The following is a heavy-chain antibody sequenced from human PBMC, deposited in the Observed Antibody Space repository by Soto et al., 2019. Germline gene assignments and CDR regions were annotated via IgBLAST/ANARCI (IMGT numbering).Heavy chain of an antibody. CDR2: ISYDGSNK. V-gene: IGHV3-30*18. CDR1: GFTFSSYG. Sequence: QVQLVESGGGVVQPGRSLRLSCAASGFTFSSYGMHWVRQAPGKGLEWVAVISYDGSNKYYADSVKGRFTISRDNSKNTLYLQMNSLRDEDTAVYYCAKDQNFRSSGWYVFDYWGQGTLVTVSS. D-gene: IGHD6-19*01. CDR3: AKDQNFRSSGWYVFDY. J-gene: IGHJ4*02.